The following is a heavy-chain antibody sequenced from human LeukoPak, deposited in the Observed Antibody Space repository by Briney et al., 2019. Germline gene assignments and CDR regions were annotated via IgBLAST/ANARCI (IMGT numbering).Heavy chain of an antibody. J-gene: IGHJ6*02. CDR2: ISGSGGST. CDR1: GFTFSNYA. CDR3: ASDRDNWNYDYYYGMDV. V-gene: IGHV3-23*01. D-gene: IGHD1-20*01. Sequence: GGSLRLSCAASGFTFSNYAMSWVRQAPGKGLEWVSAISGSGGSTYYADSVKGRFTISRDNSKNTLYLQMNSLRAEDTAVYYCASDRDNWNYDYYYGMDVWGQGTTVTVSS.